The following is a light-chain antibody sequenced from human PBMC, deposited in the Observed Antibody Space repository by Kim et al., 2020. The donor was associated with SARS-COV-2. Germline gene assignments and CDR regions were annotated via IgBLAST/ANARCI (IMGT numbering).Light chain of an antibody. CDR1: QSVSSSY. J-gene: IGKJ1*01. Sequence: GERATLPGRASQSVSSSYLAWYQQKPGQAPRLLIYGASSRATGIPDRFSGSGSGTDFTLTISRLEPEDFAVYYCQQYGSSPWTFGQGTKVDIK. V-gene: IGKV3-20*01. CDR3: QQYGSSPWT. CDR2: GAS.